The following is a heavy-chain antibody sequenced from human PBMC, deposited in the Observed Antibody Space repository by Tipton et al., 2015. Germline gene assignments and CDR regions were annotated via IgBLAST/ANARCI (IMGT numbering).Heavy chain of an antibody. CDR1: GGSISTSNYY. CDR3: ARDLEHGMDV. D-gene: IGHD5-24*01. J-gene: IGHJ6*02. Sequence: TLSLTCTVSGGSISTSNYYWAWIRQPPGKGLEWIGYISYSGSTHYNPSLKRRVTISLDTSKNQFSLTLSSVTAADTAVYYCARDLEHGMDVWGHGTTVTVSS. V-gene: IGHV4-61*01. CDR2: ISYSGST.